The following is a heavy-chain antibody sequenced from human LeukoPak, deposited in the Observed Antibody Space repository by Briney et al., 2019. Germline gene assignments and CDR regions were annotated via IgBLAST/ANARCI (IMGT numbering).Heavy chain of an antibody. V-gene: IGHV3-21*01. Sequence: GGSLRLSCAASGLTVSSSYMSWVRQAPGKGLEWVSSISSSSSYIYYADSVKGRFTISRDNAKNSLYLQMNSLRAEDTAVYYCARDAGYCSGGSCDYWGQGTLVTASS. CDR3: ARDAGYCSGGSCDY. CDR2: ISSSSSYI. CDR1: GLTVSSSY. D-gene: IGHD2-15*01. J-gene: IGHJ4*02.